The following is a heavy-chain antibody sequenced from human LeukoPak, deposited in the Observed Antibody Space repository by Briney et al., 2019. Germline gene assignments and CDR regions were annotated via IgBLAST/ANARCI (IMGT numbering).Heavy chain of an antibody. Sequence: ASVKVSCKASGYTFTGYYMHWVRQAPGQGLEWMGWINPNSGGTNYAQKFQGWVTMTRDTSISTAYMELSRLRSDDTAVYYCARGIAAAELVVDYWGQGTLVTVSS. CDR1: GYTFTGYY. J-gene: IGHJ4*02. CDR3: ARGIAAAELVVDY. CDR2: INPNSGGT. D-gene: IGHD6-13*01. V-gene: IGHV1-2*04.